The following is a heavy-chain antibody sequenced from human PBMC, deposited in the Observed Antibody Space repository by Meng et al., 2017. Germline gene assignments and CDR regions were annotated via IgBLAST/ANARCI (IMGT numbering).Heavy chain of an antibody. CDR2: ISSSGATR. CDR3: ARSIPVTTPWFDS. CDR1: GFAFSDYY. V-gene: IGHV3-11*01. D-gene: IGHD4-23*01. Sequence: QVQLVEAGGDLFWPGRSLRTSCAASGFAFSDYYMSCIRQAPGKGLECLSYISSSGATRYYADSVKGRFTISRDNARKLLYLQMNYLRPEDTAVYYCARSIPVTTPWFDSWGQGTLVTVSS. J-gene: IGHJ5*01.